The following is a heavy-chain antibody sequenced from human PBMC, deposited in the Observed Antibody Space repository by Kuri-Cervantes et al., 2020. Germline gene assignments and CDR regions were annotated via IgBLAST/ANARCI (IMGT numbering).Heavy chain of an antibody. D-gene: IGHD4-17*01. CDR3: ARSSDYGDYDAFDT. CDR1: GGSFSGYY. Sequence: SETLSLTCAVYGGSFSGYYWSWIRQPPGKGLEWIGEINHSGSTNYNPSLKSRVTISVDKSKNQFSLKLSSVTAADTAVYYCARSSDYGDYDAFDTWGQGTMVTVSS. J-gene: IGHJ3*02. CDR2: INHSGST. V-gene: IGHV4-34*01.